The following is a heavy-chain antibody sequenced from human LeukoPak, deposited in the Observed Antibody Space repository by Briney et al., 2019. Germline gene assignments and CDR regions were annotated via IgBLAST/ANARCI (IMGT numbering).Heavy chain of an antibody. CDR2: IKQDGSEK. CDR3: ARDPSGYWDYYFDY. J-gene: IGHJ4*02. Sequence: PGGSLRLSCAASGFSFSDWGMHWLRQAPGKGLEWVANIKQDGSEKYYVDSVKGRFTISRDNAKNSLYLQMNSLRAEDTAVYYCARDPSGYWDYYFDYWGQGTLVTVSS. CDR1: GFSFSDWG. D-gene: IGHD3-22*01. V-gene: IGHV3-7*01.